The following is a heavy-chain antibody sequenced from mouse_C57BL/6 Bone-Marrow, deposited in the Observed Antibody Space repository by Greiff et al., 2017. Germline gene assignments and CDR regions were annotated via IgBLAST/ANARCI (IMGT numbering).Heavy chain of an antibody. CDR1: GYTFTSYW. CDR2: IHPNSGST. Sequence: QVQLKQPGAELVKPGASVKLSCKASGYTFTSYWMHWVKQRPGQGLEWIGMIHPNSGSTNYNEKFKSKATLTVDKSSSTAYMQLSSLTSEDSAVYYCARREYYYDFAYWGQGTLVTVSA. CDR3: ARREYYYDFAY. D-gene: IGHD1-1*01. V-gene: IGHV1-64*01. J-gene: IGHJ3*01.